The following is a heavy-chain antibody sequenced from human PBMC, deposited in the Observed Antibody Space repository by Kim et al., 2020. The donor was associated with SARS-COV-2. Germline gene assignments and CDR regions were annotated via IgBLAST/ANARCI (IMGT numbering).Heavy chain of an antibody. CDR1: GFTFSSYW. J-gene: IGHJ3*02. CDR2: IKQDGNQK. Sequence: GGSLRLSCAASGFTFSSYWMTWVRQAPGKGLEWVANIKQDGNQKYYVDSVKGRFTISRDNANNSLYLQMNSLRAEDTAVYYCARDGALYSSGKDAFDIWGQGTMVAVSS. D-gene: IGHD6-19*01. V-gene: IGHV3-7*01. CDR3: ARDGALYSSGKDAFDI.